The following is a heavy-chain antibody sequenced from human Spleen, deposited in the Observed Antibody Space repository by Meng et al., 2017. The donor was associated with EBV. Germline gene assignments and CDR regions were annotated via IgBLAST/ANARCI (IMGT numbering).Heavy chain of an antibody. J-gene: IGHJ4*02. CDR1: GCSVSSVNHY. D-gene: IGHD3-10*01. CDR2: LDYSGRT. Sequence: QVPLQETGPGLVKPSETLALPCTDSGCSVSSVNHYWVWNRHPPGQGLEWIAYLDYSGRTNYNPSLKSRVTISVDTSKNQFSLKLNSVTAADTAVYYCGRIMVRGVTSIDCWGQGTLVTVSS. CDR3: GRIMVRGVTSIDC. V-gene: IGHV4-61*01.